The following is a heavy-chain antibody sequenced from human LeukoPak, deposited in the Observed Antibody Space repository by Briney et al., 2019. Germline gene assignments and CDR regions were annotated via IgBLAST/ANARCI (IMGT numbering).Heavy chain of an antibody. V-gene: IGHV4-59*01. D-gene: IGHD3-9*01. CDR1: GGFISSYY. Sequence: SETLSLTCTVSGGFISSYYWHWIRQPPGKGLEWIGNIYYSGSTNSNPSHRSRVTISMDTSKNQFSLKLSSVTAADTAVYYCARDSPFDWAVFRDAFDIWGQGTVVTVSS. J-gene: IGHJ3*02. CDR3: ARDSPFDWAVFRDAFDI. CDR2: IYYSGST.